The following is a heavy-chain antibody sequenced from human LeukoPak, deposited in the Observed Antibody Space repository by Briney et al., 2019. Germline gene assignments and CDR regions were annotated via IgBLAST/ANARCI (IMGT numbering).Heavy chain of an antibody. CDR2: IKSKTHGGTT. Sequence: GGSLRLSCAASGFSFKNVWMSWVRQAPGKGLEWVSRIKSKTHGGTTDYAAAVKGRFTISRDDSKSTLYLQMNSLKTEDPALYYCTTWNYDILTGYSIWGQGTLVTVSS. CDR3: TTWNYDILTGYSI. D-gene: IGHD3-9*01. J-gene: IGHJ4*02. CDR1: GFSFKNVW. V-gene: IGHV3-15*01.